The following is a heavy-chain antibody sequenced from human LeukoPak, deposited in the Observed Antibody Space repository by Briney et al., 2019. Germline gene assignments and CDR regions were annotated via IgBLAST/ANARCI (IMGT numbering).Heavy chain of an antibody. CDR1: GYTFTGYY. CDR2: INPNSAGT. J-gene: IGHJ3*02. Sequence: ASVKVSCKASGYTFTGYYIHWVRQAPGQGLERMGRINPNSAGTQYAQKFQGRVTMTRDTSISTAYMELSRLISDDTAVYYCAREGDIFDIWGQGTMVTVSS. CDR3: AREGDIFDI. V-gene: IGHV1-2*06.